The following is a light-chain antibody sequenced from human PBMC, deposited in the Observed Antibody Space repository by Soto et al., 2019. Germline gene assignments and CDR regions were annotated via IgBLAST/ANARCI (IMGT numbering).Light chain of an antibody. CDR1: QIINSY. CDR3: QQTYLAPYT. Sequence: DIQMTQSPSSLSAYVGDIVIITCRTSQIINSYLAWYQQKPGRAPNLVIYAASTLESGVPSRFSGSGSGTDFTLTISSLQPADYATYYCQQTYLAPYTIGQGTKVDIK. J-gene: IGKJ2*01. CDR2: AAS. V-gene: IGKV1-39*01.